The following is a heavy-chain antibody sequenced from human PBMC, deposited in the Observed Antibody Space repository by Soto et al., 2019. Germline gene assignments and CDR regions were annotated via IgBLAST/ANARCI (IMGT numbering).Heavy chain of an antibody. CDR2: VYYNENT. D-gene: IGHD3-10*01. CDR1: GASINNFAYY. V-gene: IGHV4-39*01. J-gene: IGHJ5*01. CDR3: ARRERYYGSPGWFDP. Sequence: PSETLSLTCSVSGASINNFAYYWGWIRQPPGKGLEWIGTVYYNENTYYNPSLKSRVAISVDTAKNQFSLNLRSVTAADTAIYFCARRERYYGSPGWFDPWGQGTLVTVYS.